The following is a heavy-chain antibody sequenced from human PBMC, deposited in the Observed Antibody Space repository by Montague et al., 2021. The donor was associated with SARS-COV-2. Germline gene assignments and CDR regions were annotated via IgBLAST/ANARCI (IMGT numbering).Heavy chain of an antibody. CDR1: GDSISTYY. Sequence: SETLSLTCTVSGDSISTYYWSWIRQPPGKGLEWIGYIYYNGYTNYNPSLKSRVTISVDTSKNQFSLRLSSVTAADTAVYFCARGGATYYYDTSGYVNAFDTWGQGQWSPSLQ. CDR3: ARGGATYYYDTSGYVNAFDT. V-gene: IGHV4-59*01. D-gene: IGHD3-22*01. CDR2: IYYNGYT. J-gene: IGHJ3*02.